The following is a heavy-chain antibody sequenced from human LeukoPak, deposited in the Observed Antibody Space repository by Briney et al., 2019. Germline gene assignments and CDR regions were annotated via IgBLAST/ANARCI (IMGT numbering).Heavy chain of an antibody. V-gene: IGHV3-48*02. CDR2: ISSSSSTI. CDR3: ARAWYSWGYYFDY. Sequence: GGSLRLSCAASGFTFSSYSMNWVRQAPGKGLEWVSYISSSSSTIFYADSVKRRFTISRDNAKNSLYLQMHSLRDEDTAVYYCARAWYSWGYYFDYWGQATLVTVSS. J-gene: IGHJ4*02. CDR1: GFTFSSYS. D-gene: IGHD1-26*01.